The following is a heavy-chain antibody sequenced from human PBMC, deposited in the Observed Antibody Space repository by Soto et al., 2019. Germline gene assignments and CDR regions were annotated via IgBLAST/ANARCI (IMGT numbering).Heavy chain of an antibody. V-gene: IGHV4-59*01. J-gene: IGHJ6*02. D-gene: IGHD5-18*01. CDR1: GGSISSSF. Sequence: PSETLSLTCSVSGGSISSSFWSWIRQPPGKELEWTGYISYSGSTTYNPSLKSRITLSVDTSKNQFSLRVASVTAADTAVYYCARGHRAMEYYYYYGMDVWGQGTTVTVSS. CDR2: ISYSGST. CDR3: ARGHRAMEYYYYYGMDV.